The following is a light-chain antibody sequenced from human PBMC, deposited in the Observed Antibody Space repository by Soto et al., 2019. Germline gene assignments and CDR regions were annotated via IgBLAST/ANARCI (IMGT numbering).Light chain of an antibody. Sequence: QSALTQPRSVSGSPGQSVTISCTGTSSDVGGYNYVSWYQQHPGKAPKLMIYDVSKRPSGVPDRFSGSKSGNTASLTISVLQAEGEADYYCCSYAGSYTGVFGGGTKLTVL. CDR1: SSDVGGYNY. J-gene: IGLJ2*01. CDR3: CSYAGSYTGV. V-gene: IGLV2-11*01. CDR2: DVS.